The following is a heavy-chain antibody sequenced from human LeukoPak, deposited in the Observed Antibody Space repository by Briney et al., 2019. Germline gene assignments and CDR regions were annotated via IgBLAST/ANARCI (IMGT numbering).Heavy chain of an antibody. V-gene: IGHV3-9*03. D-gene: IGHD3-22*01. CDR2: ISWNSGNI. J-gene: IGHJ5*02. CDR3: TKSQSYDSSGYLS. Sequence: PGGSLRLXCAASGLTFDDYAMHRVRQAPGKGLEWVSSISWNSGNIGYADSVKGRFTISRDNAKNSLYLQMNSLRAEDMAFYYCTKSQSYDSSGYLSWGQGTLVTVSS. CDR1: GLTFDDYA.